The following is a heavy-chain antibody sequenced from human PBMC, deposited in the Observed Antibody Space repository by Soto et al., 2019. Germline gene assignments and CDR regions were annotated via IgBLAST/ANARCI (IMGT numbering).Heavy chain of an antibody. Sequence: SETLSLTCTVSGYSIRSGGYYWSWIRQHPGKGLEWIGYIYYSGSTYNNPSLKSRVDISVDTSKNQLSLKLSSVTAADTAIYYCAREITMKGWFDPWGQGTLVTVSS. V-gene: IGHV4-31*03. CDR3: AREITMKGWFDP. CDR2: IYYSGST. J-gene: IGHJ5*02. D-gene: IGHD3-22*01. CDR1: GYSIRSGGYY.